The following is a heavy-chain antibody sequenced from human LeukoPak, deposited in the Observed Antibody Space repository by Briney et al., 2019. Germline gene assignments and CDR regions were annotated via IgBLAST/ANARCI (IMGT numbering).Heavy chain of an antibody. D-gene: IGHD2-2*01. Sequence: SVKLSCKPSGGTSSRYAISWVRQAPGQGLEWRGGIIPIFGTANYAQKFQGRVTITADESTSTAYMELSSLRSEDTAVYYCARARGVVVVPAAISLDYWGQGTLVTVSS. J-gene: IGHJ4*02. CDR3: ARARGVVVVPAAISLDY. CDR1: GGTSSRYA. V-gene: IGHV1-69*13. CDR2: IIPIFGTA.